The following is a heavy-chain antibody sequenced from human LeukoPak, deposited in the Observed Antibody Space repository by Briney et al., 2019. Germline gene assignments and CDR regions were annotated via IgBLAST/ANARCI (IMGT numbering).Heavy chain of an antibody. J-gene: IGHJ5*02. CDR1: GGSISSYY. CDR3: ARLGVHSSSWLFDP. D-gene: IGHD6-13*01. V-gene: IGHV4-59*08. CDR2: IYYSGST. Sequence: SETLSLTCTVSGGSISSYYWSWIRQPPRKGLDWIGYIYYSGSTNYNPSLKSRVTISVDTSKNQFSLKLSSVTAADTAVYYCARLGVHSSSWLFDPWGQGTLVTVSS.